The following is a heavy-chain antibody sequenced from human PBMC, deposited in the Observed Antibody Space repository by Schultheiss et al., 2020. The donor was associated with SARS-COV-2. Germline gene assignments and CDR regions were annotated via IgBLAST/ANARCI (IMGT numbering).Heavy chain of an antibody. D-gene: IGHD6-19*01. Sequence: GGSLRLSCAASGFNFSIYWMTWVRQAPGKGLEWVAVIWYDGSNKYYADSVKGRFTISRDNSKNTLYLQMNSLRAEDTAVYYCARGGGIAVSPFDYWGQGTLVTVSS. CDR2: IWYDGSNK. CDR1: GFNFSIYW. V-gene: IGHV3-33*08. J-gene: IGHJ4*02. CDR3: ARGGGIAVSPFDY.